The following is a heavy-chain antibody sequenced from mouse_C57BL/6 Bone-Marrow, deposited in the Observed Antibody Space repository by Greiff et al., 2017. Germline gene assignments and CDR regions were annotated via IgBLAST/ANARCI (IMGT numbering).Heavy chain of an antibody. CDR3: ARETTVVALDY. CDR2: IDPSDSYT. CDR1: GYTFTSYL. Sequence: QVQLQQPGAELVKPGASVKLSCKASGYTFTSYLMQWVKQRPGQGLEWIGEIDPSDSYTNYNQKFKGKATLTVDTSSSTAYMQLSSLTSEDSAVYYCARETTVVALDYWGQGTTLTVSS. V-gene: IGHV1-50*01. J-gene: IGHJ2*01. D-gene: IGHD1-1*01.